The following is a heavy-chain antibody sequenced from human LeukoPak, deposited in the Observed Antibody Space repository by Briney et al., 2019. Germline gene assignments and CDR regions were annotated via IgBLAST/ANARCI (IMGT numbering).Heavy chain of an antibody. CDR2: IIPILGIA. V-gene: IGHV1-69*04. Sequence: SVKVSCKASGGTFSSYAISWVRQAPGQGLEWMGRIIPILGIANYAQKFQGRVTITADKSTSTAYMELSSLRSEDTAVYYCARDRSEDTVVVPAAENWFDPWGQGTLVTVSS. J-gene: IGHJ5*02. CDR1: GGTFSSYA. D-gene: IGHD2-2*01. CDR3: ARDRSEDTVVVPAAENWFDP.